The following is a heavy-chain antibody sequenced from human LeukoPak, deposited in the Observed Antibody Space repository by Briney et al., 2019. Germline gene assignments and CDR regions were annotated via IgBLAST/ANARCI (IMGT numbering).Heavy chain of an antibody. CDR2: ISGSGGST. CDR1: GFTFSSYA. Sequence: GGSLRLSCAASGFTFSSYAMSWVRQAPGKGLEWVSAISGSGGSTYYADSVKGRFTISRDNSKNTLYLQMNSLRAEDTAVYYCAKIPGVAAAGTGAYFDYWGQGTLVTVSS. D-gene: IGHD6-13*01. V-gene: IGHV3-23*01. J-gene: IGHJ4*02. CDR3: AKIPGVAAAGTGAYFDY.